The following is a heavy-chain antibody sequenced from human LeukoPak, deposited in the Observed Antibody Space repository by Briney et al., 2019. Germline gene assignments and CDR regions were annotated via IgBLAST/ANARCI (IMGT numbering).Heavy chain of an antibody. V-gene: IGHV4-34*01. CDR1: GGSFSGYY. CDR2: INHSGST. CDR3: ARAGVVVTAIPYYFDY. Sequence: KTSETLSLTCAVYGGSFSGYYWSWIRQPPGKGLEWIGEINHSGSTNYNPSLKRRVTISVDTSKNQFSLKLSSVTAADTAVYYCARAGVVVTAIPYYFDYWGQGTLVTVSS. D-gene: IGHD2-21*02. J-gene: IGHJ4*02.